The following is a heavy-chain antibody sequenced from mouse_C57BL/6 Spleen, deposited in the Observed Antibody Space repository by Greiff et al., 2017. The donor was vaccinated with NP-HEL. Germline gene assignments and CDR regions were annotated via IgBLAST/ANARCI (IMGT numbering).Heavy chain of an antibody. Sequence: VQVVESGAELARPGASVKLSCKASGYTFTSYGISWVKQRTGQGLEWIGEIYPRSGNTYYNEKFKGKATLTADKSSSTAYMELRSLTSEDSAVYFCARQTGTWYFDVWGTGTTVTVSS. D-gene: IGHD4-1*01. CDR3: ARQTGTWYFDV. CDR2: IYPRSGNT. CDR1: GYTFTSYG. J-gene: IGHJ1*03. V-gene: IGHV1-81*01.